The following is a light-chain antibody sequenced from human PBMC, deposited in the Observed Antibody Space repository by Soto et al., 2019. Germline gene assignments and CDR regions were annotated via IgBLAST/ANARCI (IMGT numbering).Light chain of an antibody. V-gene: IGKV3-15*01. CDR3: QEYNNWPALT. CDR1: QSVSSN. Sequence: EIVMTQSPATLSLSPGGRATLSFRANQSVSSNLAWYQQKPGQAPRLLISGASTRATGIPDRFSGSGSGTEFTLTISSLQSEDFAVYYCQEYNNWPALTFGGGSKVDIK. J-gene: IGKJ4*01. CDR2: GAS.